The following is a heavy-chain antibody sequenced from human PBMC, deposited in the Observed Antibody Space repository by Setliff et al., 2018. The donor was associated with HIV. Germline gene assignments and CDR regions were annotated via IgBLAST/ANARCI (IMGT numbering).Heavy chain of an antibody. Sequence: ASVKVSCKASAYTFTTYDINWVRQATGQGLEWMGWMNPNSGDTAYAQKFQGRVNMTRDTSISTAYLELSSLISEDTAVYYCVREGFGNTGDLGMAVLDYWGQGTLVTVSS. D-gene: IGHD3-16*01. CDR2: MNPNSGDT. V-gene: IGHV1-8*01. J-gene: IGHJ4*02. CDR3: VREGFGNTGDLGMAVLDY. CDR1: AYTFTTYD.